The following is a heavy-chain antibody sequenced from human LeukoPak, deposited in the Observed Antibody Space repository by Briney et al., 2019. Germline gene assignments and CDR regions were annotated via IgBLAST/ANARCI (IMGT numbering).Heavy chain of an antibody. J-gene: IGHJ3*01. Sequence: GESLKIYCQAAGYTFTDYWTAWVRPVPGKDLEYMGIVYPGDSDARYWPPFEGQVTISVDKSIDTAYLEWNSLRASDSAIYYCARPHYFKTISVDFDFWGQGALVAVSS. CDR2: VYPGDSDA. D-gene: IGHD2/OR15-2a*01. CDR1: GYTFTDYW. CDR3: ARPHYFKTISVDFDF. V-gene: IGHV5-51*01.